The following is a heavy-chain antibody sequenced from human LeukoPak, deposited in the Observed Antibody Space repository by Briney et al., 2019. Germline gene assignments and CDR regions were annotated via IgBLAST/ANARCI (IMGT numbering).Heavy chain of an antibody. J-gene: IGHJ4*02. V-gene: IGHV4-59*01. Sequence: SETLSLTCAVYGGSFSGYYWSWIRQPPGKGLEWIGYIYYSGSTNYNPSLKSRVTISVDTSKNQFSLKLSSVTAADTAVYYCARAAKYSSSWYGGFDYWGQGTLVTVSS. CDR2: IYYSGST. CDR1: GGSFSGYY. CDR3: ARAAKYSSSWYGGFDY. D-gene: IGHD6-13*01.